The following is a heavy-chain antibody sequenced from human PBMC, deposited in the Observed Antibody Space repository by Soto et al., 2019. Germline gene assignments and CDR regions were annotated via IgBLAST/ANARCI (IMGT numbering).Heavy chain of an antibody. J-gene: IGHJ4*02. V-gene: IGHV1-69*01. D-gene: IGHD3-22*01. Sequence: QVQLVQSGAEVKKPGSSVKVSCKASGGTFSSYAISWVRQAPGQGLEWMGGIIPIFGTANYAQKFQGRVTITADESTSTAYMELSSLRSEDTAVYYCAREEYYYDSSGYYNRGEHELDYWGQGTLVTVSS. CDR1: GGTFSSYA. CDR2: IIPIFGTA. CDR3: AREEYYYDSSGYYNRGEHELDY.